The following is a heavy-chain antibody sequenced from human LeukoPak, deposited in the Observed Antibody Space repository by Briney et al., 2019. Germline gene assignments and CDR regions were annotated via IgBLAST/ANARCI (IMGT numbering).Heavy chain of an antibody. CDR1: GFTFSTYC. Sequence: GGSLKLSCAASGFTFSTYCMHWVRQAPGKGPMWVSRICPDGTVTNYADSVKARFIISRDNARNTVYLQMNSLRVEDTAVYYCVRDFRSADYWGQGTLVTVSS. CDR3: VRDFRSADY. CDR2: ICPDGTVT. V-gene: IGHV3-74*01. J-gene: IGHJ4*02.